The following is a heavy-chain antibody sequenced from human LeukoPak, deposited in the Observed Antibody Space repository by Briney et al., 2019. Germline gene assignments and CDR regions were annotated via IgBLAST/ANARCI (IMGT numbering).Heavy chain of an antibody. CDR1: GYTFTSFG. V-gene: IGHV1-18*01. Sequence: ASVKVSCMASGYTFTSFGISWVRQAPGQGPEWMGWISAYNGNADYAQKLQGRVTMTTDTSTSTAYMELRSLRSDDTAVYYCVRDLGSRPLIIFFDYWGQGTLVTVSS. CDR3: VRDLGSRPLIIFFDY. CDR2: ISAYNGNA. D-gene: IGHD2/OR15-2a*01. J-gene: IGHJ4*02.